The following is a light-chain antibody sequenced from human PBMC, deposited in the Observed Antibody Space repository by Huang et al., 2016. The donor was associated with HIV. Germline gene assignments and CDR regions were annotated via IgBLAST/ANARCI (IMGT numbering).Light chain of an antibody. V-gene: IGKV1-33*01. CDR2: DAS. Sequence: DIQTTQSPSSLSASVGDRVTRRCQASQDINKYLNWYQQKPGKAPKLLIFDASNLERGVPTRFRGSGSGTDFTFTISSLQPEDFATYYCQQSRSFGGGTKVEIK. J-gene: IGKJ4*01. CDR1: QDINKY. CDR3: QQSRS.